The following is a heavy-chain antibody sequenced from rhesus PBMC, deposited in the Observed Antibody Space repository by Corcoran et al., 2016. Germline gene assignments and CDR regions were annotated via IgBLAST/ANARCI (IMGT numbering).Heavy chain of an antibody. D-gene: IGHD6-13*01. J-gene: IGHJ4*01. Sequence: QLQLQESGPGLVKPSETLSLSCAVSGGSISNNWWTWIRQPPGKGLEWIGRVSGSGGSSNYNPSLKCRVTISTDTSKSQFSLKLSSVTAADTAVYYCARTPWSTDYWGQGVLVTVSS. V-gene: IGHV4-173*01. CDR1: GGSISNNW. CDR3: ARTPWSTDY. CDR2: VSGSGGSS.